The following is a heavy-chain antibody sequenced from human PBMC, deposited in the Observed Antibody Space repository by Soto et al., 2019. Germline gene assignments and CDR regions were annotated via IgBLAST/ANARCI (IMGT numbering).Heavy chain of an antibody. CDR1: GGSISSGGYY. CDR2: IYYSGST. D-gene: IGHD5-12*01. CDR3: ARLSSMATIGLFDY. J-gene: IGHJ4*02. V-gene: IGHV4-31*03. Sequence: PSEPLSRTCTVSGGSISSGGYYWSWIRQHPGKGLEGIRYIYYSGSTYYNPYLKSRVTISVDTSKNLFSLKLSSVTAAATALYYCARLSSMATIGLFDYWGQGTLVTVSS.